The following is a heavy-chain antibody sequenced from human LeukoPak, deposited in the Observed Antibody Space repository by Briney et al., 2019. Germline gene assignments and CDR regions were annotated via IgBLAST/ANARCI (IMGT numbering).Heavy chain of an antibody. J-gene: IGHJ3*02. V-gene: IGHV3-21*01. CDR3: ARMAGYCSGGSYCSFAFDI. CDR1: GFTFSNYN. CDR2: ISSSSSYI. D-gene: IGHD2-15*01. Sequence: GGSLRLSCAASGFTFSNYNMNWVRQAPGKGLEWVSSISSSSSYIYYAASVKGRFTTSRDNAKNSLSLQMNSLRAEDRAVYYCARMAGYCSGGSYCSFAFDIWGQGTMVTVSS.